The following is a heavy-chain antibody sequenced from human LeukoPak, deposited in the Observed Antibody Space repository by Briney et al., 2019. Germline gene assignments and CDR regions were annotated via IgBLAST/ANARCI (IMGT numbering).Heavy chain of an antibody. V-gene: IGHV4-34*01. Sequence: SETLSLTCAVYGGSFSGYYWSWIRQPPGKGLEWIGEINHSGSTNYNPSLKSRVTISVDTPKNQFSPKLSSVTAADTAVYYCARGPRYSSSWTMYNWFDPWGQGTLVTVSS. D-gene: IGHD6-13*01. CDR2: INHSGST. J-gene: IGHJ5*02. CDR3: ARGPRYSSSWTMYNWFDP. CDR1: GGSFSGYY.